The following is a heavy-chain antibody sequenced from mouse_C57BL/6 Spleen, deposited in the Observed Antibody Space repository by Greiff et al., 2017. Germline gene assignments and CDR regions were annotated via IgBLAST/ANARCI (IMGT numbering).Heavy chain of an antibody. Sequence: VQLQQSGAELVRPGASVTLSCKASGYTFTDYEMHWVKQTPVHGLEWIGAIDPETGGTAYNQKFKGKAILTADESSSTAYMELRSLTSEDSAVYYCTRKDLLGFAYWGQGTLVTVSA. J-gene: IGHJ3*01. V-gene: IGHV1-15*01. CDR1: GYTFTDYE. D-gene: IGHD2-1*01. CDR3: TRKDLLGFAY. CDR2: IDPETGGT.